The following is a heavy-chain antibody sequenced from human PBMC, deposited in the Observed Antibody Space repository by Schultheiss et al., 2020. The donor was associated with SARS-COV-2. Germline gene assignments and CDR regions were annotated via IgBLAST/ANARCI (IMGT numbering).Heavy chain of an antibody. V-gene: IGHV3-23*01. CDR1: GFTFSSYA. D-gene: IGHD5-18*01. CDR2: ISGSGGST. J-gene: IGHJ5*02. CDR3: VRDTAPWRGWFDP. Sequence: GGSLRLSCAASGFTFSSYAMSWVRQAPGKGLEWVSAISGSGGSTYYADSVKGRFTISRDNSKNTLYLQMSSLRAEDTAVYYCVRDTAPWRGWFDPWGQGTLVTAPQ.